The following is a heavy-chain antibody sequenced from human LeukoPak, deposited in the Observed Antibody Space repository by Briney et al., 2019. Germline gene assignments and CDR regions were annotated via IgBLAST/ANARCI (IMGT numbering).Heavy chain of an antibody. CDR2: VYPGDSDT. J-gene: IGHJ5*02. Sequence: GESLKISCKGSGYRFSDYWIGWVRQMPGKGLEWMGIVYPGDSDTRYSPSFQGQVTISADKSISTAYLQWSSLKASDTAMYYCGRLATVVSPFDPWGQGTLVTVSS. CDR1: GYRFSDYW. D-gene: IGHD4-23*01. V-gene: IGHV5-51*01. CDR3: GRLATVVSPFDP.